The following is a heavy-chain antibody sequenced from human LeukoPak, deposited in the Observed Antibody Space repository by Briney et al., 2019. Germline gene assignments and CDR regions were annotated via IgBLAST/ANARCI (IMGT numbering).Heavy chain of an antibody. Sequence: PGGSLRLSCAASRFTFSSYGMHWVRQAPGKGLEWVAFIPYDGNNKYYADSVKGRFTISRDNSKNTLYLQMNSLRAEDTAVYYCVKDGDDSGSYLVYWGPGTLVTVSS. CDR2: IPYDGNNK. J-gene: IGHJ4*02. V-gene: IGHV3-30*02. CDR3: VKDGDDSGSYLVY. CDR1: RFTFSSYG. D-gene: IGHD1-26*01.